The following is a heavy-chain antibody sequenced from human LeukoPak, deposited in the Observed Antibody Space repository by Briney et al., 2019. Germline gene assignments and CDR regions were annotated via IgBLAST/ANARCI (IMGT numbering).Heavy chain of an antibody. CDR1: GFTFDNYA. CDR2: ISGGGAKR. J-gene: IGHJ3*02. Sequence: GGSLRLSCAASGFTFDNYAMNWVRQAPGKGLEWVSYISGGGAKRHYSDSVKGRFAISRDNPKNTLYLQINNLRAEDTAMYYCAKCSAGYYNDAFDIWGRGTMVTVSS. CDR3: AKCSAGYYNDAFDI. D-gene: IGHD3-10*02. V-gene: IGHV3-23*01.